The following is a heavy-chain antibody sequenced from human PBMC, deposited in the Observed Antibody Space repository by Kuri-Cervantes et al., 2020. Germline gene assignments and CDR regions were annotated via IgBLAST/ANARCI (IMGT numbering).Heavy chain of an antibody. Sequence: ASVKVSCKASGYTFSNYAMHWVRQAPGQRLEWMGWISAYNGDADYAQKFQGRVTMTTDTSSSTAYMELRSLRSDDTAVYYCARGTMIVVWMFDYWGQGTLVTVSS. CDR3: ARGTMIVVWMFDY. CDR2: ISAYNGDA. J-gene: IGHJ4*02. V-gene: IGHV1-18*01. D-gene: IGHD3-22*01. CDR1: GYTFSNYA.